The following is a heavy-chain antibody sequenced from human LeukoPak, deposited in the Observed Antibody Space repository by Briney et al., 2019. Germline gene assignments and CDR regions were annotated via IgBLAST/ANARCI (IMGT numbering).Heavy chain of an antibody. CDR2: INHSGTT. V-gene: IGHV4-34*01. J-gene: IGHJ4*02. D-gene: IGHD2-2*01. CDR1: GESFSGYY. Sequence: SETLSLTCAVYGESFSGYYWSWIRQPPGKGLTWIGEINHSGTTNYNPSLKSRVTISLDTSKSQFSLMLSSVTAADTAVYYCARGRGGYCSSTSCPTPLDYWGQGTLVTVSS. CDR3: ARGRGGYCSSTSCPTPLDY.